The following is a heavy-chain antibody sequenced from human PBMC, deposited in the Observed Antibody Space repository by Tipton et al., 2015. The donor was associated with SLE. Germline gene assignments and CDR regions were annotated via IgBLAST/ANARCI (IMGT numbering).Heavy chain of an antibody. CDR1: GFTFSNYE. D-gene: IGHD4-17*01. CDR3: ARINGALDY. CDR2: ISSSGSTI. J-gene: IGHJ4*02. Sequence: SLRLSCAASGFTFSNYEMNWVRQAPGKGLEWVSYISSSGSTISYADSVKGRFTISRDNAKNSLYLQMNSLRAEDTAVYYCARINGALDYWGQGTLVTVSS. V-gene: IGHV3-48*03.